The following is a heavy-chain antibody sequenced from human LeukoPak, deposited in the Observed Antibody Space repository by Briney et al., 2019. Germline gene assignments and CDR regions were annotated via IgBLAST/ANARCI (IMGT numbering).Heavy chain of an antibody. D-gene: IGHD1-1*01. V-gene: IGHV3-21*01. Sequence: GXXLRLSCAASGFTFSSYSMNWVRQAPGKGLEWVSSISSSSSYIYYANSVKGRFTISRDNAKNSLYLQMNSLRAEDTAAYYCARDRTEMDAFDIWGQGTMVTVSS. CDR1: GFTFSSYS. J-gene: IGHJ3*02. CDR3: ARDRTEMDAFDI. CDR2: ISSSSSYI.